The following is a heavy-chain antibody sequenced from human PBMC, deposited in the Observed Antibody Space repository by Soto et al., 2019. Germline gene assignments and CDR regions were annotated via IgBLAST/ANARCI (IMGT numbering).Heavy chain of an antibody. Sequence: ASVKVSCKASGYTFTSYGISWVRQAPGQGLEWMGWISAYNGNTNYAQKLQGRVTMTTDTSTSTAYMELRSLRSDDTAVYYCAREAKYYDSSGYYSGGDWFDPWGQGTLVTVSS. CDR1: GYTFTSYG. D-gene: IGHD3-22*01. CDR2: ISAYNGNT. J-gene: IGHJ5*02. V-gene: IGHV1-18*01. CDR3: AREAKYYDSSGYYSGGDWFDP.